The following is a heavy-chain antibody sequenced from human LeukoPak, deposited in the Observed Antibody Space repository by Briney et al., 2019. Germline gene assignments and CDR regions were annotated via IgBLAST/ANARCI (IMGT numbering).Heavy chain of an antibody. CDR1: GGTFSSYA. J-gene: IGHJ4*02. V-gene: IGHV1-69*05. CDR3: ARVRDSYNSGFYYFDY. D-gene: IGHD5-24*01. CDR2: IIPIFGTA. Sequence: SVKVSCKASGGTFSSYAISWVRQAPGQGLEWMGRIIPIFGTANYAQKFQGRVTITTDESTSTAYMELSSLRSEDTAVYYCARVRDSYNSGFYYFDYWGQGTLVTVSS.